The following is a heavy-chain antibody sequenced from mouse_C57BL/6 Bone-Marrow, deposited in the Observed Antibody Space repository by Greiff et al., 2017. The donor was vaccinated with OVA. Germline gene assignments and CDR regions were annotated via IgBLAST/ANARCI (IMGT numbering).Heavy chain of an antibody. CDR2: IRNKANGYTT. Sequence: DVHLVESGGGLVQPGGSLSLSCAASGFTFTDYYMSWVRQPPGKALEWLGFIRNKANGYTTEYSASVKGRFTISRDNSQSILYLQMNALRAEDSATYYCARCPSSLKYFDVWGTGTTVTVSS. J-gene: IGHJ1*03. CDR3: ARCPSSLKYFDV. D-gene: IGHD6-1*01. CDR1: GFTFTDYY. V-gene: IGHV7-3*01.